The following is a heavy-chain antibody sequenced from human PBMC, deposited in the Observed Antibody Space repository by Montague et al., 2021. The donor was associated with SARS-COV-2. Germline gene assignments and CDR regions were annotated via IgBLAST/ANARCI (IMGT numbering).Heavy chain of an antibody. Sequence: SETLSLTCSVSGFSFSSSGYYWCWLRQPPGKVPWLGGSIYYSRXTXYXXXXNRRITMSVDTSKQQFSLRLTSVTAADTALYYCATHRIYYDEVWGTHRYSPDYWGQGTLVTVSS. CDR3: ATHRIYYDEVWGTHRYSPDY. CDR1: GFSFSSSGYY. J-gene: IGHJ4*02. CDR2: IYYSRXT. D-gene: IGHD3-16*02. V-gene: IGHV4-39*01.